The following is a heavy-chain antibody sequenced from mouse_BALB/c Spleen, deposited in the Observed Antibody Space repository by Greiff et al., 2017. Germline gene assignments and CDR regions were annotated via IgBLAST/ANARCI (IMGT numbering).Heavy chain of an antibody. V-gene: IGHV2-9*02. Sequence: VQGVESGPGLVAPSQSLSITCTVSGFSLTSYGVHWVRQPPGQGLEWMGVIWTGGSTNYNSALMTRLSTSKDNSKSQVFLKMNSLQTDDTAMYYCARDWGRVYVDYWGQGTTLTVSS. J-gene: IGHJ2*01. CDR2: IWTGGST. D-gene: IGHD4-1*01. CDR1: GFSLTSYG. CDR3: ARDWGRVYVDY.